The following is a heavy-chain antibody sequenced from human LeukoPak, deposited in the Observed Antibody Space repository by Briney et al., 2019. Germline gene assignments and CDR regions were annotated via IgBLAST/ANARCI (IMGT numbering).Heavy chain of an antibody. D-gene: IGHD2/OR15-2a*01. V-gene: IGHV4-59*01. CDR1: GGSISSSY. Sequence: SETLSLTCSVSGGSISSSYWSWIRQPPGKGLEWIGYIYYSGSTNYNPSLKSRVTISVDTSKNQFSLKLTSVTAADTAVYYCARGIFGGYWGQGTLVTVSS. CDR3: ARGIFGGY. CDR2: IYYSGST. J-gene: IGHJ4*02.